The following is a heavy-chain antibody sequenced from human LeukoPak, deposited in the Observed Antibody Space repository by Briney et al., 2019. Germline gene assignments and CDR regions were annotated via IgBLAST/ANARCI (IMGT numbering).Heavy chain of an antibody. CDR1: GYSFTSYW. D-gene: IGHD5-12*01. J-gene: IGHJ6*03. V-gene: IGHV5-51*01. CDR2: IYPGDSDT. Sequence: GESLKISCKGSGYSFTSYWIGWVRQMPGKGLEWMGSIYPGDSDTRYSPSFQGQVTISADKSISTAYLQWSSLKASDTAMYYCARHGPSGYDQSPWGDYYYYYMDVWDKGTTVTVSS. CDR3: ARHGPSGYDQSPWGDYYYYYMDV.